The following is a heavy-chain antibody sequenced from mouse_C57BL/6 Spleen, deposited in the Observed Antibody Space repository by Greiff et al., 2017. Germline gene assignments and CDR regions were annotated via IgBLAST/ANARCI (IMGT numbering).Heavy chain of an antibody. Sequence: VQLQQPGAELVMPGASVKLSCKASGYTFTSYWMHWVKQRPGQGLEWIGDIDPSDSYTNYNQKFKGKSTLTVDKSSSTAYMQLSSLTSEDSAVYYCARSSNYFDYWGQGTTLTVSS. CDR3: ARSSNYFDY. V-gene: IGHV1-69*01. CDR2: IDPSDSYT. J-gene: IGHJ2*01. CDR1: GYTFTSYW.